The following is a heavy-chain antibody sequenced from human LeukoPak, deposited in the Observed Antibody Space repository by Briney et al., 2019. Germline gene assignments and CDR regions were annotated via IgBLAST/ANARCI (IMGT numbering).Heavy chain of an antibody. CDR3: AKEDGYYYYYYYMDV. V-gene: IGHV1-2*02. Sequence: ASVKVSCKASGYTFTGYYMHWVRQAPGQGLEWMGWINPNSGGTNYAQKFQGRVTMTRDTSISTAYMELSRLRSDDTAVYYCAKEDGYYYYYYYMDVWGKGTTVTISS. J-gene: IGHJ6*03. CDR1: GYTFTGYY. CDR2: INPNSGGT.